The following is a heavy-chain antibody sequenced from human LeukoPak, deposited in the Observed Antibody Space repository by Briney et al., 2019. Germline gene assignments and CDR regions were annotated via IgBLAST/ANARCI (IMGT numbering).Heavy chain of an antibody. CDR2: IYYSGST. J-gene: IGHJ2*01. CDR1: GGSISSYY. CDR3: ASGFKNSYWYFDL. D-gene: IGHD2/OR15-2a*01. Sequence: SETLSLTCTVSGGSISSYYWSWIRQPPGKGLEWIGYIYYSGSTNYNPSLKSRVTISVATSKNQFSLKLSSVTAADTAVYYCASGFKNSYWYFDLWGRGTLVTVSS. V-gene: IGHV4-59*08.